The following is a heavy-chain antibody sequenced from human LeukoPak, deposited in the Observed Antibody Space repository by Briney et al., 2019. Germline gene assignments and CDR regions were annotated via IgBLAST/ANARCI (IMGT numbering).Heavy chain of an antibody. D-gene: IGHD3-10*01. CDR1: GYSFTSYW. CDR2: IYPGDSDT. Sequence: GESLKISCKGSGYSFTSYWIGWVRQMPGKGLEWMGIIYPGDSDTRYSPSFQGQVTISADKSISTAHLQWSSLKASDTAVYYCARQSKITMVRGVIDYWGQGTLVTASS. V-gene: IGHV5-51*01. CDR3: ARQSKITMVRGVIDY. J-gene: IGHJ4*02.